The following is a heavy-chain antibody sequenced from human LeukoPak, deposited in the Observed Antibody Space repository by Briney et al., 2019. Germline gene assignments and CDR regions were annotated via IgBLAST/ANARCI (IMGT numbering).Heavy chain of an antibody. CDR2: INPSGGST. Sequence: SRKVASKPSGYTSTSYYMHWERQAPRQWLDWRGIINPSGGSTSYAQKFQGRVTMTRDMSTSTDYMELSSLRSEDTAVYYCARAPLELGDWFDPWGQGTLVTVSP. CDR3: ARAPLELGDWFDP. V-gene: IGHV1-46*01. D-gene: IGHD1-7*01. CDR1: GYTSTSYY. J-gene: IGHJ5*02.